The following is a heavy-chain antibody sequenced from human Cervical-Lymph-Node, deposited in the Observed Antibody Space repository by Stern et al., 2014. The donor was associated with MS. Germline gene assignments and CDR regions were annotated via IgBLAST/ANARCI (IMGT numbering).Heavy chain of an antibody. J-gene: IGHJ5*02. V-gene: IGHV1-69*01. CDR1: GGTFRDYD. Sequence: QVQLGQSGAEVKKPGSSVKVSCKASGGTFRDYDINWVRQAPGQGLEWMGGINPMFGTPNYAQKFQGRVTIIADESTNTAYMEVSSRRYDDAAVYYCAGAGYCGGSRRDCRPDPWGQGTLVAVSA. CDR2: INPMFGTP. D-gene: IGHD2-15*01. CDR3: AGAGYCGGSRRDCRPDP.